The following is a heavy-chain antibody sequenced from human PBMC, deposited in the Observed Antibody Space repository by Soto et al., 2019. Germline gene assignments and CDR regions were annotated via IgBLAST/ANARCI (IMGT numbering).Heavy chain of an antibody. J-gene: IGHJ5*02. CDR2: IIPIFGTA. D-gene: IGHD2-2*01. CDR1: GGPFSSYA. V-gene: IGHV1-69*13. Sequence: SVNVSFKASGGPFSSYAISLVRQAPGQGLEWMGGIIPIFGTANYAQKFQGRVTITADESTSTAYMELSSLRSEDTAVYYCARDRDWYCSSTSCPKRNWFDPWGQGTLVTVSS. CDR3: ARDRDWYCSSTSCPKRNWFDP.